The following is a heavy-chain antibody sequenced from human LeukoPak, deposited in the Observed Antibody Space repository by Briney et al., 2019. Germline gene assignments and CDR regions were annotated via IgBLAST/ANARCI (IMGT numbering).Heavy chain of an antibody. D-gene: IGHD2-15*01. V-gene: IGHV3-23*01. J-gene: IGHJ4*02. CDR1: GFTFSSYA. CDR3: ARDGLGCSGGSCYGEIPFDY. Sequence: GGSLRLSCAASGFTFSSYAMSWVRQAPGKGLEWVSAISGSGGSTYYADSVKGRFTISRDNSKNTLYLQMNSLRAEDTAVYYCARDGLGCSGGSCYGEIPFDYWGQGTLVTVSS. CDR2: ISGSGGST.